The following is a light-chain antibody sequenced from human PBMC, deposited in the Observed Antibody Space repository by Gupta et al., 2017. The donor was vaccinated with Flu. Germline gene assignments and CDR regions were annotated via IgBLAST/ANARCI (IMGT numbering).Light chain of an antibody. Sequence: SSNIQNNYVSWYQQLPGTAPELLIYENNKRPSGIPDRFSGSKPDTSATLGITGLQTGDEADYYCGTWDSSLSAWVFGGGTKLTVL. CDR2: ENN. V-gene: IGLV1-51*02. CDR1: SSNIQNNY. J-gene: IGLJ3*02. CDR3: GTWDSSLSAWV.